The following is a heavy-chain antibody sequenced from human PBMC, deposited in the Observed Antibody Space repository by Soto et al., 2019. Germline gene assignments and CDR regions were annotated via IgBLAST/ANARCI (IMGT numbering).Heavy chain of an antibody. J-gene: IGHJ4*02. CDR2: ISWNSGSI. D-gene: IGHD6-13*01. CDR3: AKDKGGIAAADYYFDY. CDR1: GFTFDDYA. Sequence: EVQLVESGGGLVQPGRSLRLSCAASGFTFDDYAMHWVRQAPGKGLEWVSGISWNSGSIGYADSVKGRFTISRDNAKNSLYLQMNSLRAEDTALYYCAKDKGGIAAADYYFDYWGQGTLVTVSS. V-gene: IGHV3-9*01.